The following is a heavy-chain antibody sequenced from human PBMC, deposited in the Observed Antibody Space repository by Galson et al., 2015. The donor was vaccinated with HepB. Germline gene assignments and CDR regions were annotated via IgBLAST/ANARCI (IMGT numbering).Heavy chain of an antibody. V-gene: IGHV3-33*08. J-gene: IGHJ4*02. CDR3: ARGFLEWLPDQRHFDY. CDR2: IWYDGSNK. CDR1: GFTFSSYG. Sequence: SLRLSCAASGFTFSSYGMHWVRQAPGKGLEWVAVIWYDGSNKYYADSVKGRFTISRDNSKSTLYLQMNSLRAEDTAVYYCARGFLEWLPDQRHFDYWGQGTLVTVSS. D-gene: IGHD3-3*01.